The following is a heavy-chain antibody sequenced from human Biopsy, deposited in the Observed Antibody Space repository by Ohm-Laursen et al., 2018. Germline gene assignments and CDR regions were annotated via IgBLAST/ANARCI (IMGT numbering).Heavy chain of an antibody. CDR3: ARSPASTWTGYFES. CDR2: IYYSGTT. Sequence: TLSLTCRVSDFPLSSGAFYWSWIRQRPGKGLEWIGYIYYSGTTSFNPPLKSRVTMSVDTSANHFSLKLNSVTAADTALYYCARSPASTWTGYFESWGQGSLVTVSS. D-gene: IGHD6-13*01. J-gene: IGHJ4*02. CDR1: DFPLSSGAFY. V-gene: IGHV4-31*03.